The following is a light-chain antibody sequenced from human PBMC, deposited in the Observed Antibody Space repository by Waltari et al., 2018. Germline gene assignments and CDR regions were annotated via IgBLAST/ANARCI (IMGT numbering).Light chain of an antibody. V-gene: IGKV3-20*01. CDR1: QSVSRA. Sequence: EIVLTQSPGTLSLSPGERATLSCRASQSVSRALAWYQQNPDQAPSLLIYGASNRATGIPDRFSGSGSGTDFSLISIRLEPEDVAVYYCQHYVSLPVTFGQGTKVEIK. J-gene: IGKJ1*01. CDR2: GAS. CDR3: QHYVSLPVT.